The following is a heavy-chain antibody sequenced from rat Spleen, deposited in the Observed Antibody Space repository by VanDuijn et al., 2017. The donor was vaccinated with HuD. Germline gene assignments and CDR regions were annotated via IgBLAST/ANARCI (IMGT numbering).Heavy chain of an antibody. CDR2: ITDRGDST. CDR3: TRSQSYYFDY. CDR1: GFTFSNSA. J-gene: IGHJ2*01. V-gene: IGHV5S13*01. Sequence: EVQLVESGGGLVQPGRSLKLSCAVSGFTFSNSAMAWVRQAPTKGLEWVASITDRGDSTYYRDSVQGRFTISRDNAKTTLYLQMDSLRSEDTATYYCTRSQSYYFDYWGQGVMVTVSS. D-gene: IGHD3-2*01.